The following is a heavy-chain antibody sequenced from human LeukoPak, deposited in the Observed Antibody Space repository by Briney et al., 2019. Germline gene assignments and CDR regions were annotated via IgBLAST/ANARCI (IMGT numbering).Heavy chain of an antibody. CDR2: IYSGGST. D-gene: IGHD5-12*01. J-gene: IGHJ4*02. CDR1: GFTVSSNY. CDR3: AKGESIVATIFGDYFDS. V-gene: IGHV3-66*02. Sequence: GGSLRLSCAASGFTVSSNYMSWVRQAPGKGLEWVSIIYSGGSTYYADSVMGRFTISRDNSKNTLYLQMNSLRAEDTAVYYCAKGESIVATIFGDYFDSWGQGTLVTVSS.